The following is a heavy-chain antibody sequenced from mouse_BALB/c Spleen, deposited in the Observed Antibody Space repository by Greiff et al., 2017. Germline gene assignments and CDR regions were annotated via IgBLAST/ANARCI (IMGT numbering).Heavy chain of an antibody. CDR3: ARVYYYGSSYDYFDY. V-gene: IGHV1-9*01. Sequence: QVQLQQSGAELMKPGASVKISCKATGYTFSSYWIEWVKQRPGHGLEWIGEILPGSGSTNYNEKFKGKATFTADTSSNTAYMQLSSLTSEDSAVYYCARVYYYGSSYDYFDYWGQGTTLTVSS. D-gene: IGHD1-1*01. CDR2: ILPGSGST. CDR1: GYTFSSYW. J-gene: IGHJ2*01.